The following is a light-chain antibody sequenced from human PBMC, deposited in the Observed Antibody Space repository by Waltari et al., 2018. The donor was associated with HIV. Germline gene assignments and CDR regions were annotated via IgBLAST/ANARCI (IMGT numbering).Light chain of an antibody. CDR1: RTILFSSDNRNY. V-gene: IGKV4-1*01. Sequence: DIVMTQSPDSLPVSLGERATLNCTSSRTILFSSDNRNYLAWYQQKPRQPSKLLISWASTRESGVPDRFSGSGSGTDFTLTITRLQAEDVAVYHCQQYFRIPPTFGGGTKVEIK. J-gene: IGKJ4*01. CDR2: WAS. CDR3: QQYFRIPPT.